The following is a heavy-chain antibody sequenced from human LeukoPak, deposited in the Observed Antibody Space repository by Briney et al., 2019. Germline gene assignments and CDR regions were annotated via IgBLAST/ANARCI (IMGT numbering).Heavy chain of an antibody. J-gene: IGHJ5*02. Sequence: PGGSLRLSCAASGFTFSSYWMHWVRQAPGKGLVWVSRIKSDGSTTNYADSVKGRFTISRDNAENTLYLQMNSLRVEDTAVYYRTRRVSTTRWFDPWGQGTLVTVSS. CDR3: TRRVSTTRWFDP. D-gene: IGHD2-15*01. CDR1: GFTFSSYW. CDR2: IKSDGSTT. V-gene: IGHV3-74*01.